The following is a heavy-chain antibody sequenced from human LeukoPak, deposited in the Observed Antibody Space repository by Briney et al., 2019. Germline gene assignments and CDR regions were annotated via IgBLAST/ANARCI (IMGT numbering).Heavy chain of an antibody. CDR2: TYYRSKWYN. D-gene: IGHD6-13*01. CDR3: ARVFEDGSSWYCHFDY. CDR1: GDSVSSNSAA. J-gene: IGHJ4*02. V-gene: IGHV6-1*01. Sequence: PSQTLSLTCAISGDSVSSNSAAWNWIRQSPSRGLEWLGRTYYRSKWYNDYAVSVKSRITINPDTSKNQSSLQRNSVTPEDTAVYYCARVFEDGSSWYCHFDYWGQGTLVTVSS.